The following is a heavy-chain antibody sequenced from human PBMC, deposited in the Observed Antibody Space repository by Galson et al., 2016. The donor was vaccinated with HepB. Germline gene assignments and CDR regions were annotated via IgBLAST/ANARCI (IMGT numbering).Heavy chain of an antibody. CDR3: AKPIVGAVFHAFDI. D-gene: IGHD1-26*01. V-gene: IGHV3-23*01. CDR2: IGAGGGST. CDR1: GFTFTSYA. Sequence: SLRLSCAASGFTFTSYAMSWVRQAPGKGLEWVSTIGAGGGSTYYADSVKGRFTISRDNSKDTLYRQMSSLRAEDTAVYYCAKPIVGAVFHAFDIWGQGTMVTVSS. J-gene: IGHJ3*02.